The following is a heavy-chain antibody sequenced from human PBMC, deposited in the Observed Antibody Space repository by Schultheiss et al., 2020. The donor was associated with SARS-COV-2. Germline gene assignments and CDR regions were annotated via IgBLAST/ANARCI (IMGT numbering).Heavy chain of an antibody. Sequence: SETLSLTCTVSGGSISSYYWSWIRQPPGKGLEWIGYIYYSGSTYYNPSLNSRVTMSVDTSKNQFSLKLSSVTAADTAVYYCAMTNWNFNNYYYGMDVWGQGSTVTVAS. CDR2: IYYSGST. V-gene: IGHV4-59*01. J-gene: IGHJ6*02. D-gene: IGHD1-7*01. CDR1: GGSISSYY. CDR3: AMTNWNFNNYYYGMDV.